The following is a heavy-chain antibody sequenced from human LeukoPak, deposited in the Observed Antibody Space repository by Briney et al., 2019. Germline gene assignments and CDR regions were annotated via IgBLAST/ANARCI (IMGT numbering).Heavy chain of an antibody. CDR2: VSASGGST. J-gene: IGHJ4*02. Sequence: PGGSLRLSCAVSGFIFNSYAMSWVRQAPGKGLEWVSSVSASGGSTYHADSVKGRFTISRDNSKNTLHLQMNSLRADDTALYYCAKGALAAAGSGFDYWGQGTLSPSPQ. CDR1: GFIFNSYA. D-gene: IGHD6-13*01. CDR3: AKGALAAAGSGFDY. V-gene: IGHV3-23*01.